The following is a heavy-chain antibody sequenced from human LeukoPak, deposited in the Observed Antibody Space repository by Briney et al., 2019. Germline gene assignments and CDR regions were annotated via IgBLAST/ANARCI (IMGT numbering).Heavy chain of an antibody. CDR2: IYYSGST. CDR1: SGSIRSYY. V-gene: IGHV4-59*01. J-gene: IGHJ3*02. D-gene: IGHD6-19*01. Sequence: SETLSLTCTVSSGSIRSYYWSWIRQPPGKGLDWIGYIYYSGSTNYNPSLKSRVTISVDTSKNQFSLKLSSVTAADTAVYYCARSRYSSGWYGNGAFDIWGQGTMVTVSS. CDR3: ARSRYSSGWYGNGAFDI.